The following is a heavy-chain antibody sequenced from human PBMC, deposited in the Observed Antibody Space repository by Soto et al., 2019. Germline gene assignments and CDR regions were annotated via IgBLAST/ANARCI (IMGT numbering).Heavy chain of an antibody. Sequence: QVQLVESGGGVVQPGRSLRLSCAASGFTFSSYGMHWVRQAPGKGLEWVAVIWYDGSNKYYADSVKGRFTISRDNSKNTLYLQMNSLRAEDTAVYYCAREGMGSGWSIHWYFDLWGRGTLDTVSS. CDR1: GFTFSSYG. V-gene: IGHV3-33*01. J-gene: IGHJ2*01. D-gene: IGHD6-19*01. CDR3: AREGMGSGWSIHWYFDL. CDR2: IWYDGSNK.